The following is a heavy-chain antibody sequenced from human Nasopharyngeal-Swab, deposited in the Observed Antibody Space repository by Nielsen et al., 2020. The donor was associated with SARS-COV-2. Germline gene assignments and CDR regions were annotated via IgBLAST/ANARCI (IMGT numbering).Heavy chain of an antibody. Sequence: SVKVSCKASGGTFSSYAISWVRQAPGQGLEWMGGIIPIFGTANYAQKFQGRVTMTRDTSTSTVYMELSSLRSEDTAVYYCAREGGDYYDSSGYYSGNFDYWGQGTLVTVSS. J-gene: IGHJ4*02. V-gene: IGHV1-69*05. D-gene: IGHD3-22*01. CDR2: IIPIFGTA. CDR1: GGTFSSYA. CDR3: AREGGDYYDSSGYYSGNFDY.